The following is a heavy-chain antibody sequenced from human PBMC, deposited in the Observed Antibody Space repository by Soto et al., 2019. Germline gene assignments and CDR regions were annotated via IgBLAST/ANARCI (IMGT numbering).Heavy chain of an antibody. CDR2: IWYDGSNK. CDR1: GFTFSSYG. D-gene: IGHD3-22*01. CDR3: AREEGYDGGGYYIH. Sequence: QVQLVESGGGVVQPGRSLRLSCAASGFTFSSYGMHWVRQAPGKGLEWVAGIWYDGSNKYYADSVKGRFTISRDNSKNTLVLQMNNLRAEDTAVYYCAREEGYDGGGYYIHWGQGTLVTVS. V-gene: IGHV3-33*01. J-gene: IGHJ4*02.